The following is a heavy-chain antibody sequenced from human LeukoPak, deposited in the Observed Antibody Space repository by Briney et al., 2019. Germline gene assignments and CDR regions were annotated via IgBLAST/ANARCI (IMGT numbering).Heavy chain of an antibody. Sequence: SETLSLTCAVYGGSFSGNYWAWIRQPPGKGLEWIGELNDSGSTNYNPSLKSRVTISLDTSKNQFSLRLGSVTAADTAVYYCATPIVDSSSSQDWGQGTLVTVSS. D-gene: IGHD6-13*01. V-gene: IGHV4-34*01. CDR2: LNDSGST. J-gene: IGHJ4*02. CDR3: ATPIVDSSSSQD. CDR1: GGSFSGNY.